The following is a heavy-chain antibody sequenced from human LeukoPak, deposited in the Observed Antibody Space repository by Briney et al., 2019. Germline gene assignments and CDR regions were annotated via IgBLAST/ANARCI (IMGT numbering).Heavy chain of an antibody. V-gene: IGHV3-11*01. CDR3: AKDRSREWIQLWAFDY. CDR1: GFTFSDYY. J-gene: IGHJ4*02. D-gene: IGHD5-18*01. CDR2: ISSISNTI. Sequence: PGGSLRLSCAASGFTFSDYYMSWIRQAPGKGLEWVSYISSISNTIYYADSVKGRFTISRDNSKNTLYLQMNSLRAEDTAVYHCAKDRSREWIQLWAFDYWGQGTLVTVSS.